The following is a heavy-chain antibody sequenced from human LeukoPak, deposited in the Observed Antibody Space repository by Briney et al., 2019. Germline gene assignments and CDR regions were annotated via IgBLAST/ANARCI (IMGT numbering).Heavy chain of an antibody. V-gene: IGHV4-34*01. J-gene: IGHJ4*02. CDR1: GGSFSGYY. CDR2: INHSGST. D-gene: IGHD6-13*01. CDR3: ARSPYSSSWYVDY. Sequence: ASETLSLTCAVYGGSFSGYYWSWIRQPPGKGLEWIGEINHSGSTNYNPSLKSRVTISVDTSKNQFSLKLSSVTAADTAVYYCARSPYSSSWYVDYWGQGTLVTVSS.